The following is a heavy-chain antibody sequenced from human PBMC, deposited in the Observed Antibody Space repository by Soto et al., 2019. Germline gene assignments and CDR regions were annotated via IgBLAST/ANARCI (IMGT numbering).Heavy chain of an antibody. D-gene: IGHD3-3*01. CDR1: GGTFSSYA. CDR2: IIPIFGTA. V-gene: IGHV1-69*12. J-gene: IGHJ5*02. Sequence: QVQLVQSGAEVKKPGSSVKVSCKASGGTFSSYAISWVRQAPGQGLEWMGGIIPIFGTANYAQKFQGRVTITADESTSTAYMELSSLRSEDTAVYYCARGGPVLDDFCSGYYGARLWFDPWGQGTLVTVSS. CDR3: ARGGPVLDDFCSGYYGARLWFDP.